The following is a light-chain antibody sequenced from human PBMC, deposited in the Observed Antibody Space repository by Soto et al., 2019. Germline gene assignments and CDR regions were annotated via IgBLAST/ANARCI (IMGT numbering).Light chain of an antibody. J-gene: IGLJ1*01. V-gene: IGLV2-14*01. CDR2: QVS. CDR1: TSDVGAYNY. CDR3: SSYTSSTTYV. Sequence: QSALTQPASVSGSPGQSIAIYCTRTTSDVGAYNYVSWYQQHPGKAPKLMIYQVSNRPSGVSNRFSGSKSGNTASLTISGLQAEDEADYYCSSYTSSTTYVFGTGTKLTVL.